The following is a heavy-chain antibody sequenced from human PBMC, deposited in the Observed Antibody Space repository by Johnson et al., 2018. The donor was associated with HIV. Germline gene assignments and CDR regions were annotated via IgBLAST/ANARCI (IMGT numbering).Heavy chain of an antibody. CDR1: GFTFDNYA. J-gene: IGHJ3*02. Sequence: VQLGESGGDLVQSGRSLRLSCVASGFTFDNYAFHWFRQAPGKGLEWVSGISWNSGTIAYAVSVRGRFPISRDNAKKSLYRQMNSLRAEDTAVYYCARVDRSTWYSLYDAFDIWGQGTLVTVSS. V-gene: IGHV3-9*01. D-gene: IGHD6-13*01. CDR2: ISWNSGTI. CDR3: ARVDRSTWYSLYDAFDI.